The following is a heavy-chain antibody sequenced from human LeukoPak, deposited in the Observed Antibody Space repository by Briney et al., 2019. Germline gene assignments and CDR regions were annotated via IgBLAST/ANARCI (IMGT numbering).Heavy chain of an antibody. CDR2: ISGSGGST. V-gene: IGHV3-23*01. Sequence: GGSLRLSCAASGFTFSSYAMSWVRQAPGKGLEWVSAISGSGGSTYYADSVKGRFTISRDDSKNTLYLQMNSLRAEDTAVYYCAKEHTSLGIAVRSYFDYWGQGTLVTVSS. CDR1: GFTFSSYA. J-gene: IGHJ4*02. CDR3: AKEHTSLGIAVRSYFDY. D-gene: IGHD6-19*01.